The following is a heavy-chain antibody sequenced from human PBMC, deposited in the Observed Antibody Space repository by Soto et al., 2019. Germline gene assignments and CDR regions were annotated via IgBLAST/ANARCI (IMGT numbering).Heavy chain of an antibody. CDR1: GGSISSNNW. J-gene: IGHJ6*02. CDR2: IHHSEST. V-gene: IGHV4-4*02. CDR3: ARTSYYDSTGYYNLDV. D-gene: IGHD3-22*01. Sequence: QVQLQESGPGLVKPSGTLSLTCAISGGSISSNNWWTWVRQSPGKGLEWIGEIHHSESTNYNPSLTLRATSSADKSKNPFSPKLTSVTAADTADYYCARTSYYDSTGYYNLDVWGQGTTVTVSS.